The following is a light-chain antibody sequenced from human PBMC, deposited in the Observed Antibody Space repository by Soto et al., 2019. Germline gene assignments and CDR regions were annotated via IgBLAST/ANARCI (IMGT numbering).Light chain of an antibody. Sequence: DIQMTQSPSSLSASVGDRVTITCRASQDVSNYLAWYQQKPGKVPKLLIYAASTLHSGVPSRFSASGSGTDFHLTISSLQTEDVATYYCQLYISAPLTFGGGTKVEIK. CDR1: QDVSNY. CDR3: QLYISAPLT. J-gene: IGKJ4*01. V-gene: IGKV1-27*01. CDR2: AAS.